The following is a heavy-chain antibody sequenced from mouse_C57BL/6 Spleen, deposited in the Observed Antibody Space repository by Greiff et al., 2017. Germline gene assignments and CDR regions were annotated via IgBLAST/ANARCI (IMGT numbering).Heavy chain of an antibody. Sequence: VQLQQPGAELVMPGASVKLSCKASGYTFTSYWMHWVKQRPGPGLEWIGEIDPSDSYTNYNQQFKGKSTLTVDKSSSTAYMQLSSLTSEDSAVYYCARYCGSSHWYFDVWGTGTTVTVSS. CDR3: ARYCGSSHWYFDV. CDR2: IDPSDSYT. CDR1: GYTFTSYW. J-gene: IGHJ1*03. D-gene: IGHD1-1*01. V-gene: IGHV1-69*01.